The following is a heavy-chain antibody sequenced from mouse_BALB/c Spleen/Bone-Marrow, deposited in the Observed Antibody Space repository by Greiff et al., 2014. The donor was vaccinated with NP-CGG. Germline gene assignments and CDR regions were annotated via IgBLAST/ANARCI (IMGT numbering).Heavy chain of an antibody. CDR1: GYVFTDYW. J-gene: IGHJ3*01. D-gene: IGHD1-1*01. V-gene: IGHV1-80*01. CDR2: IFPVNADT. Sequence: QVQLQQSGAELVRPGSSVKISCKASGYVFTDYWMNWLRQRPGQGLEWIGQIFPVNADTNYKANFKDKVTLTADKSSTTAYMQLNSLTSEDSVVYFCARFATGSFAYWGQGTLVTVSA. CDR3: ARFATGSFAY.